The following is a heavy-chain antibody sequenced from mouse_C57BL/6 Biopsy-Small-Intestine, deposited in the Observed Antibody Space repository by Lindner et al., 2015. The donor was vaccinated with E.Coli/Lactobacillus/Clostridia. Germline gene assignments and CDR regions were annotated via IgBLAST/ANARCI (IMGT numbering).Heavy chain of an antibody. V-gene: IGHV5-17*01. CDR1: GFTFSDYG. CDR2: ISSGSNTI. CDR3: ARPSYYSMDY. Sequence: VQLQESGGGLVKPGGSLKLSCAASGFTFSDYGMHWVRQAPEKGLEWVAYISSGSNTIYYADTVKGRFTISRDNAKNTLFLQMTSLRSEDTAMYFCARPSYYSMDYWGQGTSVTVSS. J-gene: IGHJ4*01.